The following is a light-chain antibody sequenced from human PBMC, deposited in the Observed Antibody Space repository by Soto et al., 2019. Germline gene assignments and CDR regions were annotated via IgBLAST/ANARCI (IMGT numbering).Light chain of an antibody. Sequence: EIVLTQSPGSLSLSPGERATLSCRAGQSISSTYIAWYQQKRGQAPRLLIFGASSRATGIPDRFSGSGSGTDFSLTISRLEPEDSAVYFCQQYVRSPYTFGPGTKVDIK. CDR1: QSISSTY. CDR2: GAS. J-gene: IGKJ3*01. CDR3: QQYVRSPYT. V-gene: IGKV3-20*01.